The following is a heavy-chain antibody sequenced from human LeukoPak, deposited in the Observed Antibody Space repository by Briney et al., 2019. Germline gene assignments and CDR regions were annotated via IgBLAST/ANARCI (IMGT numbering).Heavy chain of an antibody. V-gene: IGHV3-33*01. D-gene: IGHD4-17*01. CDR2: IWYDVNYK. J-gene: IGHJ3*02. CDR3: ARLYDDYGRGAFYI. CDR1: VFTFSSYV. Sequence: GRSLRLSCAASVFTFSSYVMHWVGQAPGQGLEWVAVIWYDVNYKYYADSVKGRFTISRDNSKNTVYLQMDSLRAEDTATYYCARLYDDYGRGAFYIWGQGTMVTVSS.